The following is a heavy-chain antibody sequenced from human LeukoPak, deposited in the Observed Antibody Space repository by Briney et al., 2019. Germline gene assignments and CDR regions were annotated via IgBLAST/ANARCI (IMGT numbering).Heavy chain of an antibody. CDR1: GGSISSGGYY. V-gene: IGHV4-31*03. J-gene: IGHJ6*02. D-gene: IGHD3-3*01. CDR2: IYYSGST. CDR3: ARAEKIPPYYDFWSGSFGMDV. Sequence: SETLSLTCTVSGGSISSGGYYWSWIRQHPGKGLEWIGYIYYSGSTYYNPSLKSRVTISVDTSKNQFSLKLSSVTAADTAVYYCARAEKIPPYYDFWSGSFGMDVWGQGTTVTVSS.